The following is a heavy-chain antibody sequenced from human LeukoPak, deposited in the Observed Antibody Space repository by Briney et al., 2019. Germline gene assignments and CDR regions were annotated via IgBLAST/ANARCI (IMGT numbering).Heavy chain of an antibody. V-gene: IGHV4-4*07. CDR2: IYTSGST. CDR1: GGSISSYY. CDR3: ARNDFWSGNDAFDI. Sequence: SETLSLTCTVSGGSISSYYSSWIRQPAGKRLEWIGRIYTSGSTNYNPSLKSRVTMSVDTSKNQFSLKLSSVTAADTAVYYCARNDFWSGNDAFDIWGQGTMVTVSP. D-gene: IGHD3-3*01. J-gene: IGHJ3*02.